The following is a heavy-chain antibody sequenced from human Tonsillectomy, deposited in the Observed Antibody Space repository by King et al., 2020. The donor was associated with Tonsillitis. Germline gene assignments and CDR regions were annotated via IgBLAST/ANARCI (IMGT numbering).Heavy chain of an antibody. CDR3: AKHIGGGSSWYEGLDY. D-gene: IGHD6-13*01. J-gene: IGHJ4*02. Sequence: QLQESGGGLVQPGRSLRLSCAASGFTFDDYAIHWVRQAPGKGLEWVSGISWNSGNIGYADSVKGRFTISRDNAKNSVYLQMDSLRAEDTALYYCAKHIGGGSSWYEGLDYWGQGTLVTVSS. CDR1: GFTFDDYA. CDR2: ISWNSGNI. V-gene: IGHV3-9*01.